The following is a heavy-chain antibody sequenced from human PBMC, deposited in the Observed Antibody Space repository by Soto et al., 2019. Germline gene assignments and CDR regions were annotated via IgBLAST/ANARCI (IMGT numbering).Heavy chain of an antibody. CDR3: ARGQQIDYYFDY. Sequence: SETLSLTSTVSGGSISSGGYYWSWIRQHPGKGLEWIGYIYYSGSTYYNPSLKSRVTISVDTSKNQFSLKLSSVTAADTAVYYCARGQQIDYYFDYWGQGTLVTVSS. CDR2: IYYSGST. V-gene: IGHV4-31*03. D-gene: IGHD6-13*01. J-gene: IGHJ4*02. CDR1: GGSISSGGYY.